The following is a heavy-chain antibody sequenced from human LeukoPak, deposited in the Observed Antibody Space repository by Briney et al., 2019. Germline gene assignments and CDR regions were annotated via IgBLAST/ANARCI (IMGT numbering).Heavy chain of an antibody. CDR1: GGTFSSYA. V-gene: IGHV1-69*05. D-gene: IGHD2-2*02. J-gene: IGHJ4*02. CDR3: ARDHRYCSSTSCYTTV. CDR2: IIPIFGTA. Sequence: ASVKVSCKASGGTFSSYAISWVRQAPGQGLEWMGGIIPIFGTANYAQKFQGRVTITTDESTSTAYMELSSLRSEDTAVYYCARDHRYCSSTSCYTTVWGQGTLVTVSS.